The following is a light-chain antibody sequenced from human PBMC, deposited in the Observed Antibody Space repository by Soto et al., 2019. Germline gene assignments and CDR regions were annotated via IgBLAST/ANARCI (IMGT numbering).Light chain of an antibody. CDR2: DVS. CDR3: CSYAGTYTWV. Sequence: QSVLTQPRSVSGSPGQSVTISCTGTSSDVGSYNLVSWYQQHPGKASKLMIYDVSKRPSGVSDRFSGSKSGNTASLTISGLQAEDEADYHCCSYAGTYTWVFGGGTQLTVL. J-gene: IGLJ7*01. CDR1: SSDVGSYNL. V-gene: IGLV2-11*01.